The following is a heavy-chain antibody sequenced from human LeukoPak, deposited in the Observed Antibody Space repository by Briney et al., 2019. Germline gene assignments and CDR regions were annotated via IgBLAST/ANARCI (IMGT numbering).Heavy chain of an antibody. CDR3: AKRHTTGWFYLDY. CDR2: ISGSATST. CDR1: GFTFSTYS. V-gene: IGHV3-23*01. Sequence: GESLRLSCAASGFTFSTYSMNWVRQAPGKGLEWVSSISGSATSTFYADSVKGRFTISRDNSKNTLFLQMNSLRAEDTALYYCAKRHTTGWFYLDYWGRGTLVTVSS. J-gene: IGHJ4*02. D-gene: IGHD6-19*01.